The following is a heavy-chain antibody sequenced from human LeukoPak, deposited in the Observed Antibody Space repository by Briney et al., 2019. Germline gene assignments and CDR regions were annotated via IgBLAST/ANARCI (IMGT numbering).Heavy chain of an antibody. CDR2: MNPNSGNT. Sequence: GASVKVSCKASGYTFTSYDINWVRQATGQGLEWMGWMNPNSGNTGYAQKFQGRVTMTRNTSISTAYMELSSLRSEDTAVYYCARDYYGSGMATNWGQGTLVTVSS. CDR3: ARDYYGSGMATN. CDR1: GYTFTSYD. J-gene: IGHJ4*02. D-gene: IGHD3-10*01. V-gene: IGHV1-8*01.